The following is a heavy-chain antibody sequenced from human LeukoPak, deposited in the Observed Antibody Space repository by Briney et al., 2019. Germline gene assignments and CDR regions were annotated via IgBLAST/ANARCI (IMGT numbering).Heavy chain of an antibody. J-gene: IGHJ3*02. Sequence: SETLSLTCTVSGGSISSYYWSWIRQPPGKGLEWIGYIYYSGSTNYNPSLKSPVTISVDTSKNQFSLKLSSVTAADTAVYYCARGGRGYSYGAAFDIWGQGTMVTVSS. D-gene: IGHD5-18*01. V-gene: IGHV4-59*01. CDR1: GGSISSYY. CDR2: IYYSGST. CDR3: ARGGRGYSYGAAFDI.